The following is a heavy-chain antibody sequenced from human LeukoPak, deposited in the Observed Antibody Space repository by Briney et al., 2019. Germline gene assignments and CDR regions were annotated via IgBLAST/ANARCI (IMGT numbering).Heavy chain of an antibody. D-gene: IGHD1-1*01. CDR1: GGSISNYY. CDR2: IYYSGST. CDR3: ARGGFLDPFDP. Sequence: SETLSLTCTLSGGSISNYYWNWIRQPPGKGLDWIGYIYYSGSTKYNPSLKSRVTISVDTSKNQFSLRLSSATAADTAVYYCARGGFLDPFDPWGQGTLVTVSS. J-gene: IGHJ5*02. V-gene: IGHV4-59*01.